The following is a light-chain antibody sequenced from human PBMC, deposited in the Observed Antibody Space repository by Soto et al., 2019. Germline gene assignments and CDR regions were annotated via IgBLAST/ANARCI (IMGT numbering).Light chain of an antibody. Sequence: DIQLTQSPSFLSASVGDRVTFTCRASQGIGTSVAWYQQKPGKAPNLLIYAASTLQSGVPSRFSGSGSGTEFTLTITNLQPADVATYYCQQLRSYPLTFGGGTRVEI. CDR2: AAS. CDR1: QGIGTS. CDR3: QQLRSYPLT. V-gene: IGKV1-9*01. J-gene: IGKJ4*01.